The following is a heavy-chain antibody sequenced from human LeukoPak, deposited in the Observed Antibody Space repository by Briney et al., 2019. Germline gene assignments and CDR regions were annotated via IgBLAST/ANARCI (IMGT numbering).Heavy chain of an antibody. Sequence: SVKVSCKASGGTFSSYAISWVRQAPGQGLEWRGRIIPILGIANYAQKFQGRVTITADKSTSTAYMELSSLRSEDTAVYYCARGIAAAGFFGAYDPWGQGTLVTVSS. CDR1: GGTFSSYA. CDR2: IIPILGIA. CDR3: ARGIAAAGFFGAYDP. V-gene: IGHV1-69*04. D-gene: IGHD6-13*01. J-gene: IGHJ5*02.